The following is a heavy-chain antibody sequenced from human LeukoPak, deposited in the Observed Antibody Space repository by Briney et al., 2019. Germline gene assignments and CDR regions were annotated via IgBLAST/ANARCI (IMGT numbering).Heavy chain of an antibody. J-gene: IGHJ6*02. CDR3: ASVEDDSSGYPYGMDV. CDR1: GFPLSIYI. CDR2: ISGSSSYI. V-gene: IGHV3-21*01. Sequence: GGPLRLPRSASGFPLSIYIMNWVRQAPGKGLEGVSSISGSSSYIYYADSVKGRFTISRDNAKNSLYLQMNSLRAEDTAVYYCASVEDDSSGYPYGMDVWGQGTTVTVSS. D-gene: IGHD3-22*01.